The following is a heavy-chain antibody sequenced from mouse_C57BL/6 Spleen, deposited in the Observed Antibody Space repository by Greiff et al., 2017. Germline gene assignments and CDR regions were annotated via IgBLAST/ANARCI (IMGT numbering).Heavy chain of an antibody. CDR2: INTGSGGT. CDR3: ARGYYNAMDY. D-gene: IGHD2-2*01. J-gene: IGHJ4*01. CDR1: GYAFTNYL. V-gene: IGHV1-54*01. Sequence: QVQLKESGAELVRPGTSVKVSCKASGYAFTNYLIEWVKQRPGQGLEWIGVINTGSGGTNYNEKFKGKATLTADKSSSTAYMQLSSLTSEDSAVYFCARGYYNAMDYWGQGTSVTVSS.